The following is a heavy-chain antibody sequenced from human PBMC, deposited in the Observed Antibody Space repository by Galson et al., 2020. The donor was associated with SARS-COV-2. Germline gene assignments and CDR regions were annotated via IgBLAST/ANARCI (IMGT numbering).Heavy chain of an antibody. D-gene: IGHD5-18*01. CDR3: AAGPCVDTAMGCPVDYYYGMDV. V-gene: IGHV1-58*02. Sequence: SVKVSCKASGFTFTSSAMQWVRQARGQRLEWIGWIVVGSGNTNYAQKFQERVTITRDMSTSTAYMELSSLRSEDTAVYYCAAGPCVDTAMGCPVDYYYGMDVWGQGTTVTVSS. J-gene: IGHJ6*02. CDR2: IVVGSGNT. CDR1: GFTFTSSA.